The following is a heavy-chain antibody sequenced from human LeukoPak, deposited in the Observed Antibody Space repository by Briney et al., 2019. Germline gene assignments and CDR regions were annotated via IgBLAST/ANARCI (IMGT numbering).Heavy chain of an antibody. D-gene: IGHD6-13*01. J-gene: IGHJ4*02. CDR3: ARSERWSRDI. CDR2: INKDGSDK. Sequence: GRSLRLSCAASGFIFSDFWVEWFRQAPGKGLEWVANINKDGSDKYYMDSLTGRFSISRDNAKNSLSLQMNRLRVDDTAVYYCARSERWSRDIWGQRILGTVSS. V-gene: IGHV3-7*01. CDR1: GFIFSDFW.